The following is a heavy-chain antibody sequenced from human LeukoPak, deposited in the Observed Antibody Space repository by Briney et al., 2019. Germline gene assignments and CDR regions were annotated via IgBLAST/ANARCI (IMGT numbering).Heavy chain of an antibody. D-gene: IGHD3-9*01. CDR1: GGSISSYY. J-gene: IGHJ5*02. CDR2: IYYSGST. CDR3: ARGKPDILTADP. V-gene: IGHV4-59*07. Sequence: PSDTLSLTCTVSGGSISSYYWSWIRQPPGKGLEWIGYIYYSGSTNYNPSLKSRVTISVDTSKNQFSLKLSSVTAADTAVYYCARGKPDILTADPWGQGTLVTVSS.